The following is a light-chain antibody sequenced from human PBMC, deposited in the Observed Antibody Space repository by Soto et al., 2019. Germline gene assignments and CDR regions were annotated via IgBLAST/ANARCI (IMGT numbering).Light chain of an antibody. Sequence: DIQMTQSPSSLSASVGDRVTITCRASQSISSYLNWYQQKPGKAPKLLIYAASSLQSGVPSRFSGSGSGTDFTLTISSLLPEDFATYYCQQGYSTPVTLGQGTR. V-gene: IGKV1-39*01. J-gene: IGKJ5*01. CDR1: QSISSY. CDR3: QQGYSTPVT. CDR2: AAS.